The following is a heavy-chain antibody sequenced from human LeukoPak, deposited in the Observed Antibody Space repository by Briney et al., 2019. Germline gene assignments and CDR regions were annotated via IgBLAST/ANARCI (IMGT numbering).Heavy chain of an antibody. D-gene: IGHD6-6*01. CDR1: GYSISSGYY. J-gene: IGHJ4*02. V-gene: IGHV4-61*02. Sequence: TLSLTCTVSGYSISSGYYWSWIRQPAGKGLEWIGRIYTSGSTNYNPSLKSRVTISVDTSKNQFSLKLSSVTAADTAVYYCARDTGGIAAQTDYWGQGTLVTVSS. CDR2: IYTSGST. CDR3: ARDTGGIAAQTDY.